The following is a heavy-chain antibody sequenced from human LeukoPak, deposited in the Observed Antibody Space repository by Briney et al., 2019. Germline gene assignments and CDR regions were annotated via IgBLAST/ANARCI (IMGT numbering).Heavy chain of an antibody. Sequence: GGSLRLSCAASGFTFSSYWMSRVRQAPGKGLEWVANIKQDGSEKYYVDSVKGRLTISRDNAKNSLYLQMNSLRAEDTAVYYCARYYYDSSGYYPYYFDYWGQGTLVTVSS. J-gene: IGHJ4*02. CDR3: ARYYYDSSGYYPYYFDY. V-gene: IGHV3-7*01. CDR2: IKQDGSEK. CDR1: GFTFSSYW. D-gene: IGHD3-22*01.